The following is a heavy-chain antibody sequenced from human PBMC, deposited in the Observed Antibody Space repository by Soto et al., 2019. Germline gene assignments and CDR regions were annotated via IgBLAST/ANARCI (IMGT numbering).Heavy chain of an antibody. CDR3: ARDLDYYDSSGYYLWGYFDY. V-gene: IGHV4-61*01. D-gene: IGHD3-22*01. J-gene: IGHJ4*02. CDR2: IYYSGST. CDR1: GGSVSSGSYY. Sequence: SETLSLTCTVSGGSVSSGSYYWSWIRQPPGKGLEWIGYIYYSGSTNYNPSLKSRVTISVDTSKNQFSLKLSSVTAADTAVYYCARDLDYYDSSGYYLWGYFDYWGQGTLVTVSS.